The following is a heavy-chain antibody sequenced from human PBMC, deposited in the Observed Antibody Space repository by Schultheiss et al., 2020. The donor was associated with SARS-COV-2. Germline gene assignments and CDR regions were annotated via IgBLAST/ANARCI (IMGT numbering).Heavy chain of an antibody. D-gene: IGHD1-26*01. Sequence: SETLSLTCTVSGGSISSSSYYWGWIRQPPGKGLEWIGEINHSGSTNYNPSLKSRVTISVDTSKNQFSLKLSSVTAADTAVYYCASSGSYDYWGQGTLVTVSS. V-gene: IGHV4-39*07. CDR3: ASSGSYDY. J-gene: IGHJ4*02. CDR1: GGSISSSSYY. CDR2: INHSGST.